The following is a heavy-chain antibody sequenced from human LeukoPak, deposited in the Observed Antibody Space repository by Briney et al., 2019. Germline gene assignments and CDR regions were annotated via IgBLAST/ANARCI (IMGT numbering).Heavy chain of an antibody. Sequence: GGSLRLSCTASGFIFSNYWMTWVRQAPGKGLEWVAQINQDGSKEYYIDSVKARFSISRDNARNSLSLQMNSLRAEDTAVYYCVRDGGVSGYDLLDYWGQGTLVSVSS. CDR1: GFIFSNYW. V-gene: IGHV3-7*01. J-gene: IGHJ4*02. CDR2: INQDGSKE. D-gene: IGHD5-12*01. CDR3: VRDGGVSGYDLLDY.